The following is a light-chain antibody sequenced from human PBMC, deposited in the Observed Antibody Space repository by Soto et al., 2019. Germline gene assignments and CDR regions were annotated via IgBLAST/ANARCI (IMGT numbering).Light chain of an antibody. CDR2: DVS. CDR3: SSYTGGSTVI. CDR1: RSDIGDYNY. Sequence: QSALTQPASVSGSPGQSITISCTGTRSDIGDYNYVSWYQQRPGKAPKLTIYDVSNRPSGVSDRFSGSLSGNTASLTISGLQPEDEADYYCSSYTGGSTVIFGGGTKSPS. J-gene: IGLJ2*01. V-gene: IGLV2-14*01.